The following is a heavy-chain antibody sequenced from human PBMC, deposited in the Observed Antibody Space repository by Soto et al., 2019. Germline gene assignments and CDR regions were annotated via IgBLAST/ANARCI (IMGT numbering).Heavy chain of an antibody. CDR3: AHGSSPAFRFLEWLPEIPPFDY. D-gene: IGHD3-3*01. Sequence: SGPTLVNPTQTLTLTCTFSGFSLSTSGVGVGWIRQPPGRALEWLALIYWDDDKRYSPSLKSRLTITKDTSKNQVVLTMTNMDPVDTATYYCAHGSSPAFRFLEWLPEIPPFDYWGQGTLVTVSS. J-gene: IGHJ4*02. V-gene: IGHV2-5*02. CDR2: IYWDDDK. CDR1: GFSLSTSGVG.